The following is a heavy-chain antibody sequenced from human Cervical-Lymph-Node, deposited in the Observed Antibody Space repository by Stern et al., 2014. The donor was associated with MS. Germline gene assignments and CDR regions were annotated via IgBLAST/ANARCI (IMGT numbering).Heavy chain of an antibody. Sequence: QVQLVQSGAEVKKPGASMTISCKTSGYNFIDHAIHWVRQAPGQRLEWMGWINGGPGTTKYSQKFQGRVSFTRDKAASAASMDLSSLSPDDTAVYYCARQPDYSDFLDFWGQGTLVTVSS. J-gene: IGHJ4*02. D-gene: IGHD4-11*01. V-gene: IGHV1-3*01. CDR2: INGGPGTT. CDR3: ARQPDYSDFLDF. CDR1: GYNFIDHA.